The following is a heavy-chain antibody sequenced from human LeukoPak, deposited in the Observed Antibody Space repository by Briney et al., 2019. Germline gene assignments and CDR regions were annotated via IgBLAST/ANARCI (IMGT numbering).Heavy chain of an antibody. Sequence: GGSLRLSCAASGFTFSNAWMSWVRQAPGKGLEYVSAICSNGGSTYYANSVKGKFTISRNNSKNTLYLQMGSQRAEDMAVYYGARSGMYSSGWYWDYYYYMVVWGKGTTVTVSS. CDR1: GFTFSNAW. V-gene: IGHV3-64*01. CDR2: ICSNGGST. D-gene: IGHD6-19*01. J-gene: IGHJ6*03. CDR3: ARSGMYSSGWYWDYYYYMVV.